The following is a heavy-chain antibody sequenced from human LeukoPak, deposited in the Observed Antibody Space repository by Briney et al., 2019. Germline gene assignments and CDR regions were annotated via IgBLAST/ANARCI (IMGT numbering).Heavy chain of an antibody. V-gene: IGHV3-48*02. CDR2: ITSSSTTR. Sequence: GGSLRLSCAASGFTFSSYWMSWVRQAPGKGLEWVSYITSSSTTRNYADSVKGRFTISRDNAKNSLYLQMNSLRDEDTAVYYCARDYSPGFDYWGQGILVTVSS. CDR3: ARDYSPGFDY. CDR1: GFTFSSYW. J-gene: IGHJ4*02. D-gene: IGHD4-4*01.